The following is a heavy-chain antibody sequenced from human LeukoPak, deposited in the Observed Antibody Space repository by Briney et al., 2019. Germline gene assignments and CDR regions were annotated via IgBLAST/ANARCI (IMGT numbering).Heavy chain of an antibody. D-gene: IGHD4-17*01. CDR1: NGSFSGYY. CDR3: ARHGFYGDSARRKFDP. CDR2: TSHSGYT. Sequence: SETLSLTCNVYNGSFSGYYWRWIRQPPGTGLEWNGETSHSGYTNLNPSLKSRLTISLDTSKHHFSLRLTSLTAADTAVYYCARHGFYGDSARRKFDPWGQGTLVTVSS. J-gene: IGHJ5*02. V-gene: IGHV4-34*01.